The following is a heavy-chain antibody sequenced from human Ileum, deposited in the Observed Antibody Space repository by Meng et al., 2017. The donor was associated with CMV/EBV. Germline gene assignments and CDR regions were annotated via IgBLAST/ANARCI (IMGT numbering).Heavy chain of an antibody. V-gene: IGHV6-1*01. Sequence: DLSGDSVSSNSGAWNWIRQSPSGGLEWLGRTYYRSRWYNDYAGSVQSRISINPDTSKNQFSLHLNSVTPDDTAVYYCARGRKSFDYWGQGTLVTVSS. CDR1: GDSVSSNSGA. CDR3: ARGRKSFDY. CDR2: TYYRSRWYN. J-gene: IGHJ4*02.